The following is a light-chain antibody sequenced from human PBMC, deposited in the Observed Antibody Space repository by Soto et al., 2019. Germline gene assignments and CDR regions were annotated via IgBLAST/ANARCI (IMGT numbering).Light chain of an antibody. CDR1: TFDIGKNY. J-gene: IGLJ1*01. CDR2: DTE. V-gene: IGLV1-51*01. CDR3: GTWDRSLTYYL. Sequence: QSVLTQPPSVSAAPGQKVIISCSGSTFDIGKNYVSWYQHLPGTAPKLIIYDTEKRIAGVPDRFSASKSGTSATLAISGPQTGDEANYFCGTWDRSLTYYLFGTGTKVTVL.